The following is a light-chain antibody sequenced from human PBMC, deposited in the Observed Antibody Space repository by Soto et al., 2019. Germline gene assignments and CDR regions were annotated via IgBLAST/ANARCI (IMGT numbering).Light chain of an antibody. Sequence: QSVLTQPASVSGSPGQSITISCTGSSSDVGDYDFVAWYQQSPGEDPKVMIYDVTSRPSGVYNRFSGSKSGNTASLTISGFQAEDEADYYCSSKTSTDTLVFGTGTKVTVL. CDR1: SSDVGDYDF. J-gene: IGLJ1*01. V-gene: IGLV2-14*01. CDR3: SSKTSTDTLV. CDR2: DVT.